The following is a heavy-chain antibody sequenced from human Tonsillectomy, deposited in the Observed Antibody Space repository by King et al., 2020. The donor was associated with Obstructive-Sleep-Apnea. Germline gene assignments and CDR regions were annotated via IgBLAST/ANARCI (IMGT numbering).Heavy chain of an antibody. CDR3: ARDLIDFVDTAMETRFDY. D-gene: IGHD5-18*01. V-gene: IGHV3-48*04. Sequence: DVQLVESGGGLVQPGGSLRLSCAASGFTFSSYSMNWVRQAPGKGLEWVSYISSSSSTIYYADSVKGRFTISRDNAKNSLYLQMNSLRAEDTAVYYCARDLIDFVDTAMETRFDYWGQGTLVTVSS. J-gene: IGHJ4*02. CDR1: GFTFSSYS. CDR2: ISSSSSTI.